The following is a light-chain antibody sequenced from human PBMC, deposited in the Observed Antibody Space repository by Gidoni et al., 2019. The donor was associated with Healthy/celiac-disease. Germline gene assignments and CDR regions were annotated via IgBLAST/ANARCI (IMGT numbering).Light chain of an antibody. CDR1: QGIISY. J-gene: IGKJ4*01. Sequence: DIQLTQAPAFLSASVGDRVTITCRASQGIISYLAWYQQKPGKAPKLLIYAASTLQSGVPSRFSGSGSGKEFTLTISSLQPEDFATSYCQQLNSYPLTFGGGTKVEIK. CDR3: QQLNSYPLT. CDR2: AAS. V-gene: IGKV1-9*01.